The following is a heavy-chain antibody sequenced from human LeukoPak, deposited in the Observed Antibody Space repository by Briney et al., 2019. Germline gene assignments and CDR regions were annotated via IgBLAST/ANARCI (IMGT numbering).Heavy chain of an antibody. CDR1: GFTLSSYA. V-gene: IGHV3-64*01. J-gene: IGHJ4*02. CDR3: ARDIKFFHGYGLDY. CDR2: ISSNGGST. D-gene: IGHD5-12*01. Sequence: SGGALRLSCAAYGFTLSSYAMDSVRQAPGKGVEYVSAISSNGGSTYYANSVKGRFTISRDNSKNTLYFQMVSLTAEDMALYYCARDIKFFHGYGLDYWGQGTLVTVSS.